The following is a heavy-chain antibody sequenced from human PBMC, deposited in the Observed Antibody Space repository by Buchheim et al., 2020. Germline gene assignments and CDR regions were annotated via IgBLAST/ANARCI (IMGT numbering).Heavy chain of an antibody. CDR1: KFTFSSYW. Sequence: EVQLVESGGGLVQPGGSLRLSCAASKFTFSSYWMSWVRQAPGKGLEWVATLKDDGREQYYVDSVTGRFTISRDNAKNSLFLQMNSLRVEDTAVYYCARARWGGTGPDYWGQGTLVTVSS. CDR3: ARARWGGTGPDY. CDR2: LKDDGREQ. D-gene: IGHD1-1*01. V-gene: IGHV3-7*01. J-gene: IGHJ4*02.